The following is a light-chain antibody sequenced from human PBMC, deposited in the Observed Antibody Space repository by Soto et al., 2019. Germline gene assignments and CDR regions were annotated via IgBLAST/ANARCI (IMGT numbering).Light chain of an antibody. V-gene: IGKV1-5*01. J-gene: IGKJ5*01. Sequence: DIQMTQSPAALSASLGDRATITCRASQSISSWLAWYQQKPGKAPKLLIYDASSLESGVPSRFSGSGSGTEFTLTISSLQHDDFADYYCQQYNSYSPITFGQGTRLEIK. CDR2: DAS. CDR3: QQYNSYSPIT. CDR1: QSISSW.